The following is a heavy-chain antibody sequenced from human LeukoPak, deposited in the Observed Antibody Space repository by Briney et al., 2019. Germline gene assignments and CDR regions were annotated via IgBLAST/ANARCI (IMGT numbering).Heavy chain of an antibody. CDR1: GLTFSDYA. J-gene: IGHJ4*02. D-gene: IGHD3-10*01. CDR3: ARAQYITSSSPDY. V-gene: IGHV3-30*04. CDR2: MSYDGTNY. Sequence: GGSLRLSCAASGLTFSDYAMHWVRQAPGKGLEWVAVMSYDGTNYYYADSVKGRFTISRDNSKKTLYPQMKSLRVEDTAVYYCARAQYITSSSPDYWGQGTLVTVSS.